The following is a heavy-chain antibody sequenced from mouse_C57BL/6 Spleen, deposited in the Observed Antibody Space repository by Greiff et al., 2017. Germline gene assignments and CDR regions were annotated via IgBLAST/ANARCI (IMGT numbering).Heavy chain of an antibody. CDR1: GYTFTSYW. CDR3: AVITTGYFDV. D-gene: IGHD1-1*01. Sequence: VQLQQPGAELVMPGASVKLSCKASGYTFTSYWMHWVKQRPGQGLEWIGEIDPSDSYTNYNQKFKGKSTLTVDKSSSTAYMQLSSLTSEDSAVYYCAVITTGYFDVWGTGTTVTVSS. CDR2: IDPSDSYT. V-gene: IGHV1-69*01. J-gene: IGHJ1*03.